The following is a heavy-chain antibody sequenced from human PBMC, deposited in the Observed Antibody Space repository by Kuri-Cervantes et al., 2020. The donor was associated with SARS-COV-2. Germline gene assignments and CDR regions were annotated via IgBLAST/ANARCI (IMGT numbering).Heavy chain of an antibody. Sequence: LTLSCTVYGASMRSYYWSWIRQVPGKGLEFVDYIDYSGTSNYNPSLRSRVPISVDTSKNQFSLTLSSVTAEDTAVYYCARRGEYCTNGVCSTGDYFDYWGQGTLVTVSS. D-gene: IGHD2-8*01. J-gene: IGHJ4*02. V-gene: IGHV4-59*01. CDR1: GASMRSYY. CDR2: IDYSGTS. CDR3: ARRGEYCTNGVCSTGDYFDY.